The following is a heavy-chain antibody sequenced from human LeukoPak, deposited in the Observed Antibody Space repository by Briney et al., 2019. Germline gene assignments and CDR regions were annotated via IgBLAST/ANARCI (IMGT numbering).Heavy chain of an antibody. V-gene: IGHV4-34*01. CDR3: ARGRKDYYDSSGYHFDY. CDR2: INHRGST. CDR1: GGSFSGYY. Sequence: SETLSLTCAVYGGSFSGYYWSWIRQPPGKGLEWIGEINHRGSTNYNPSLKSRVTISVDTSKNQFSLKLSSVTAADTAVYYCARGRKDYYDSSGYHFDYWGQGTLVTVSS. D-gene: IGHD3-22*01. J-gene: IGHJ4*02.